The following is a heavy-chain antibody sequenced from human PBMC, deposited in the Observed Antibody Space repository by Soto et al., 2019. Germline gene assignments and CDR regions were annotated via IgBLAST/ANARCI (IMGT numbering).Heavy chain of an antibody. J-gene: IGHJ4*02. D-gene: IGHD6-6*01. CDR2: ISIRGGDE. V-gene: IGHV3-30*03. Sequence: QVQLVESGGGVVQPWKSLRLSCAASGFTFSSYAMHWARQAPGKGLEWVTVISIRGGDEYYAESVRGRFTISRDDSKNTLYLQMDSLRVEAKAVYYCARSTIVARQPLDYWGQGTLVTVSS. CDR3: ARSTIVARQPLDY. CDR1: GFTFSSYA.